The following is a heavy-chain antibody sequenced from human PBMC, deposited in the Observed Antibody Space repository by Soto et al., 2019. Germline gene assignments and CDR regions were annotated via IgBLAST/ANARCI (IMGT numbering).Heavy chain of an antibody. CDR3: ARVPREIMLVGMDV. V-gene: IGHV1-18*04. CDR1: GYTFTSYG. D-gene: IGHD3-22*01. Sequence: QVQLVQSGAEVKKPGASVKVSCKASGYTFTSYGISWVRQAPGQGLEWMGWISGKTAKTNYAQNFQGRVTITTDTSTSTDYMALRSLRSEDTDVYYCARVPREIMLVGMDVWGQGTTVTVSS. CDR2: ISGKTAKT. J-gene: IGHJ6*02.